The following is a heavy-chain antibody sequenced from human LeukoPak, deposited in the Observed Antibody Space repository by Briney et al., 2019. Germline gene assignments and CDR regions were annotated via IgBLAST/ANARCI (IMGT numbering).Heavy chain of an antibody. D-gene: IGHD4-11*01. V-gene: IGHV3-30*02. CDR3: ARVGGRYSNYFDY. J-gene: IGHJ4*02. CDR1: GFTFSSYG. CDR2: IRYDGSNK. Sequence: HAGGSLRLSCAASGFTFSSYGMHWVRQAPGKGLEWVAFIRYDGSNKYYADSVKGRFTISRDNAKNSLYLQMNSLRAEDTAVYYCARVGGRYSNYFDYWGQGTLVTVSS.